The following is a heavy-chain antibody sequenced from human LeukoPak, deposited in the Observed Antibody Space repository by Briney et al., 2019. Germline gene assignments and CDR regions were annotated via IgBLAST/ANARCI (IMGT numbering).Heavy chain of an antibody. V-gene: IGHV4-4*07. J-gene: IGHJ5*02. CDR1: GGSISSYY. CDR2: IYTSGST. CDR3: ARDYGDYGGKWFDP. Sequence: KPSETLSLTCTVSGGSISSYYWSWIRQPAGKGLEWIGRIYTSGSTNYNPSLKSRVTISVDTSKNQFSLKLSSVTAADTAVYYCARDYGDYGGKWFDPWGQGTLVTVSS. D-gene: IGHD4-17*01.